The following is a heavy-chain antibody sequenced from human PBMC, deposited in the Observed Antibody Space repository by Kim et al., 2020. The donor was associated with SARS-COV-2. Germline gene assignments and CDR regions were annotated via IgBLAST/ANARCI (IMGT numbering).Heavy chain of an antibody. CDR2: VFSIGTI. CDR3: ARRYTRGSYSL. D-gene: IGHD3-22*01. V-gene: IGHV4-59*01. CDR1: DVSIRDYY. J-gene: IGHJ4*02. Sequence: SETLSLTCTVSDVSIRDYYWSWFRQPQGKGLEWIGSVFSIGTINYNPSLESRLTISVDTSKNQFSLRLRSVTAADTAVYSGARRYTRGSYSLWGQGSMVT.